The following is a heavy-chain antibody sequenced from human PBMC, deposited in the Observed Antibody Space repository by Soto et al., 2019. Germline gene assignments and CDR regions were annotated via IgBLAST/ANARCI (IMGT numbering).Heavy chain of an antibody. Sequence: PSETLSLTCAVSGYSISSSNWWGWIRQPPGKGLEWIGYIYYSGSTYYNPSLKSRVTMSVDTSKNQFSLKLSSVTAVDTAVYYCARKGRYCSGGSCYDWFDPWGQGTLVTVSS. J-gene: IGHJ5*02. V-gene: IGHV4-28*01. CDR3: ARKGRYCSGGSCYDWFDP. CDR1: GYSISSSNW. CDR2: IYYSGST. D-gene: IGHD2-15*01.